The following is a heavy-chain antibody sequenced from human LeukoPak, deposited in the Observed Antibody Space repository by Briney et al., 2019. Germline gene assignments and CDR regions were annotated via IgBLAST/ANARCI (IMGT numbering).Heavy chain of an antibody. J-gene: IGHJ5*02. V-gene: IGHV4-61*02. CDR3: ARDERYCSSTSCYFRFGP. D-gene: IGHD2-2*01. Sequence: PSQTLSLTCTVSGGSISSGSYYWSWIRQPAGKGLEGIGRIYTSGSTNYNPSLKSRVTISVDTSKNQFSLKLSSVTAADTAVYYCARDERYCSSTSCYFRFGPWGQGTLVTVSS. CDR1: GGSISSGSYY. CDR2: IYTSGST.